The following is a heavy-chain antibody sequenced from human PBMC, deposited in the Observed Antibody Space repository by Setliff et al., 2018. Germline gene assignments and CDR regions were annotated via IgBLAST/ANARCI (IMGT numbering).Heavy chain of an antibody. D-gene: IGHD2-8*01. J-gene: IGHJ3*02. V-gene: IGHV4-4*07. CDR3: ARGWVLGAFDI. Sequence: SETLSLTCTVSGDSISNYYWNWIRQPAGKGLEWIGRLYAGGSTNYNPSHKSRATISGDTSNDRLSLRLTSVTAADTAVYYCARGWVLGAFDIWGQGTMVTVS. CDR1: GDSISNYY. CDR2: LYAGGST.